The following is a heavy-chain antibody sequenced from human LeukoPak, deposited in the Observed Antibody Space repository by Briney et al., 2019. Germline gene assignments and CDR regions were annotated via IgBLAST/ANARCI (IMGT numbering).Heavy chain of an antibody. J-gene: IGHJ4*02. D-gene: IGHD2-2*01. Sequence: SETLSLTCTVSGGSISSYYWSWIRQPPGKGLEWIGYIYYSGSTNYNPSLKSRVTISVDTSKNQFSLKLSSVTAADTAVYYCARGLYCSSTSCYLDYWGQGTLVTVSS. CDR2: IYYSGST. V-gene: IGHV4-59*12. CDR1: GGSISSYY. CDR3: ARGLYCSSTSCYLDY.